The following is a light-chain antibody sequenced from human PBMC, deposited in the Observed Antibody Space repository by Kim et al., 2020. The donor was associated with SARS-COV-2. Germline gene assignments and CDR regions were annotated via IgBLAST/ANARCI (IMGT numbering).Light chain of an antibody. J-gene: IGLJ1*01. V-gene: IGLV2-11*01. CDR2: GVT. CDR3: CSYPGTDPSKV. CDR1: SSDVGGYNY. Sequence: AVTISCTGTSSDVGGYNYVSWYQRHPGKAPKLIIYGVTKRPSGVPDRFSGSKSGNTASLTISGLQADDEADYYCCSYPGTDPSKVFGTGTKVTVL.